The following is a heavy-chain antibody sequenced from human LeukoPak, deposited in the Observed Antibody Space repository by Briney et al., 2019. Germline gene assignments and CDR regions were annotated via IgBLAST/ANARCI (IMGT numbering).Heavy chain of an antibody. J-gene: IGHJ6*03. Sequence: ASVKVSCKASGYTFTSYDINWVRQATGQGLEWMGWMNPNSGNTGYAQKFQGRVTMTRNTSISTAYMELSSLRSEDTAVYYCARDKEGDYDFWSGFPHGRVPMDVWGKGTTVTVSS. CDR3: ARDKEGDYDFWSGFPHGRVPMDV. CDR2: MNPNSGNT. CDR1: GYTFTSYD. D-gene: IGHD3-3*01. V-gene: IGHV1-8*01.